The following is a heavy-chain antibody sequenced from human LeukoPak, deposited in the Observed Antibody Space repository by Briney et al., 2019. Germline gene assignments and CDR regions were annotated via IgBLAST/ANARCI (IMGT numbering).Heavy chain of an antibody. J-gene: IGHJ6*03. V-gene: IGHV3-66*01. D-gene: IGHD7-27*01. CDR1: GFTVSSNY. Sequence: GSLRLSCAASGFTVSSNYMSWVRQAPGKGLEWVSVIYSGGSTYYADSVKGRFTISRDNSKNTLYLQMNSLRAEDTAVYYCANGLAASGDFLLRDYYYFMDVWGKGTTVTVSS. CDR3: ANGLAASGDFLLRDYYYFMDV. CDR2: IYSGGST.